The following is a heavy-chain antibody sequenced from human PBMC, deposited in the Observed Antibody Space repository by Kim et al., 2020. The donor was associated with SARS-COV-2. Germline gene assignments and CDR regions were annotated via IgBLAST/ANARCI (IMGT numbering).Heavy chain of an antibody. CDR3: ARMHASTYYVSYYFED. Sequence: ASVKVSCKASGYTFTNNDINWIRQAPGQGLEWMGWMNPSSGDSGFAEKFEGRVTMTRDTSISTAFMELSSLRSEDTAVYYCARMHASTYYVSYYFEDWGQGTLVTVSS. D-gene: IGHD3-22*01. V-gene: IGHV1-8*01. CDR1: GYTFTNND. J-gene: IGHJ4*02. CDR2: MNPSSGDS.